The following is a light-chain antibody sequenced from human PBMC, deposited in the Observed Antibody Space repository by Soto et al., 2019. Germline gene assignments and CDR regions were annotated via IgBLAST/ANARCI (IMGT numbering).Light chain of an antibody. CDR1: TSNIGSNY. V-gene: IGLV1-47*01. Sequence: QSVLTQPPSASGTPGQGVTISCSGSTSNIGSNYVYWYQQLPGTAPKLLIYRNNQRPSGVPDRFSGSKSGTSASLAISGLRSDDEADYYCSSYTSSSTLFYVFGTGTKVTVL. CDR3: SSYTSSSTLFYV. CDR2: RNN. J-gene: IGLJ1*01.